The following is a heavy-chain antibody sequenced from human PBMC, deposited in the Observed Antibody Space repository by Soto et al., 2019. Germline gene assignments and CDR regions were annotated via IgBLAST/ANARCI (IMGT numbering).Heavy chain of an antibody. D-gene: IGHD1-20*01. V-gene: IGHV3-33*01. CDR1: GFTFSSYG. J-gene: IGHJ6*03. CDR3: ARVAGILDYMDV. CDR2: IWYDGSNK. Sequence: GGSLRLSCAASGFTFSSYGMHWVRQAPGKGLEWVAVIWYDGSNKYYADSVKGRFTISRDNSKNSLYLQMNSLRAEDTAVYYCARVAGILDYMDVWGKGTTVTVSS.